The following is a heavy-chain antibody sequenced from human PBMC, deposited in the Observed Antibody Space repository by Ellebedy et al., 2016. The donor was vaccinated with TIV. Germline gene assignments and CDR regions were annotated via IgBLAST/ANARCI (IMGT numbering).Heavy chain of an antibody. J-gene: IGHJ4*02. CDR2: IFCEGGGT. Sequence: GGSLRLSXAASGSDFSEDYMSWIRQAPGKGLEWVSGIFCEGGGTGYADSVRGRFTISRDKAKNSLYLQMDSLRPEDTAFYYCVKDTSPGGSDYWGQGILVTVSS. V-gene: IGHV3-9*01. CDR1: GSDFSEDY. D-gene: IGHD3-10*01. CDR3: VKDTSPGGSDY.